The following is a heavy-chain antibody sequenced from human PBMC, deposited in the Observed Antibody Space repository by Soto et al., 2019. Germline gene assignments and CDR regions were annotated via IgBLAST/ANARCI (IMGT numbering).Heavy chain of an antibody. J-gene: IGHJ3*01. CDR3: VKDRGGGVVIFDGFDV. V-gene: IGHV3-9*01. CDR2: ISWNSGSI. CDR1: GFTIDDYA. D-gene: IGHD3-3*01. Sequence: EVQLVESGGGLVQPGRSLRLSCAASGFTIDDYAMHWFRQAPGEGLEWVSGISWNSGSISYADSVKGRFTISRDNAKNSLYLRMNSLRTEDTALYYCVKDRGGGVVIFDGFDVWGQGTTVTVSS.